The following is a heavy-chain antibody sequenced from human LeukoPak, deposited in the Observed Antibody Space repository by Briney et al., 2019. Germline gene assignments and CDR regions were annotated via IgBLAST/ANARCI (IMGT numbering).Heavy chain of an antibody. Sequence: GGSLRLSCAASGFTFSSYSMNWVRQAPGKGLEWISFISPSSRNIYYADSVKGRFTISRDNAKNSLYLQMNGLRDEDTAMYYCARHWQHVDYWGQGTLVTVSS. CDR1: GFTFSSYS. D-gene: IGHD6-13*01. CDR3: ARHWQHVDY. V-gene: IGHV3-48*02. J-gene: IGHJ4*02. CDR2: ISPSSRNI.